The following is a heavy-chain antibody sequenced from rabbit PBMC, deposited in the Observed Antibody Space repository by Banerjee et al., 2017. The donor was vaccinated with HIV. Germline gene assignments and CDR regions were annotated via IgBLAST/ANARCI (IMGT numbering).Heavy chain of an antibody. Sequence: EESGGDLVKPEGSLTLTCTASGFSFSSSYWICWIRQAPGKGLEWIACIDAGSNGNTYYASWAKGRFTVSKTSSTTVTLQMTSLTAADTATYFCARDAGYAGSNLWGQGTLVTVS. CDR3: ARDAGYAGSNL. J-gene: IGHJ4*01. V-gene: IGHV1S45*01. D-gene: IGHD4-2*01. CDR1: GFSFSSSYW. CDR2: IDAGSNGNT.